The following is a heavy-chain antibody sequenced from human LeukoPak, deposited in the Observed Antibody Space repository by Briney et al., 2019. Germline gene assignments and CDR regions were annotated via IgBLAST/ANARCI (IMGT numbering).Heavy chain of an antibody. V-gene: IGHV3-23*01. CDR1: GFTFSTYA. CDR2: GST. Sequence: PGGSLRLSCAASGFTFSTYAMSWVCQAPGKGLEWVSSGSTYYADSVKGRFTISRDNSKNTLFLQMNSLRAEDTAVYYCAKGRGSSWSYYGMDVWGQGTTVTVSS. J-gene: IGHJ6*02. CDR3: AKGRGSSWSYYGMDV. D-gene: IGHD6-13*01.